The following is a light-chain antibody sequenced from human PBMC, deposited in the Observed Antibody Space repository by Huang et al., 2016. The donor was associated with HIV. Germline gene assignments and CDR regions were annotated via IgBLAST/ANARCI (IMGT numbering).Light chain of an antibody. CDR3: HQYNDWPPELT. J-gene: IGKJ4*01. CDR1: RNITTN. V-gene: IGKV3-15*01. Sequence: EIVLTQSPATLSVSLGERATLSCRASRNITTNLAGYQQIPGQGPRLLVYGASTRATGVPARFSGRRSGTEFALTISSLQSQDSAIYYCHQYNDWPPELTFGGGTRVEI. CDR2: GAS.